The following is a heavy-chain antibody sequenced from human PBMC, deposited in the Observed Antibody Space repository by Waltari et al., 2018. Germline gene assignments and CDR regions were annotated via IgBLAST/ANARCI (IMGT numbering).Heavy chain of an antibody. CDR1: DFSISSGFS. J-gene: IGHJ4*02. Sequence: QMQESGPGLVKPSETLSLMCSVSDFSISSGFSWGWLRQSPGKGLEWIGSISDSGTTSYNPSLQSRVTISIDTSKKQFSLKLGSVTAADTAVFYCAREAGSGIDWYHDYWGQGILVTVSS. CDR3: AREAGSGIDWYHDY. CDR2: ISDSGTT. V-gene: IGHV4-38-2*02. D-gene: IGHD3-9*01.